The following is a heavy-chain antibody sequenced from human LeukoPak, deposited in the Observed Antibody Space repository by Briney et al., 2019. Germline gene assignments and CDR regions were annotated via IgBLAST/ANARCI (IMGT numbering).Heavy chain of an antibody. J-gene: IGHJ4*02. CDR3: ARALLTGSYYDSSGYHFDY. CDR1: GYTFTGYY. D-gene: IGHD3-22*01. CDR2: INPNSGGT. V-gene: IGHV1-2*04. Sequence: ASVKVSCKASGYTFTGYYMHWVRQAPGQGLEWMGRINPNSGGTNYAQKFQGWVTMTRDTSISTAYMELSRLRSDDTAVYYCARALLTGSYYDSSGYHFDYWGQGTLVTVSS.